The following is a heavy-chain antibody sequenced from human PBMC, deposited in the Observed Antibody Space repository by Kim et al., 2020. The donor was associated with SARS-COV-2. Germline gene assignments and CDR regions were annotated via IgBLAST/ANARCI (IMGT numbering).Heavy chain of an antibody. V-gene: IGHV3-21*01. CDR1: GFTFSSYT. Sequence: GGSLRLSCAASGFTFSSYTMAWVRQAPGKGLEWVSSIDTTGTYMYYADSVKGRFTISRDNAKNSLYLQMNSLRAEDTAVYFCARRYCSTTNCYTFDYWG. J-gene: IGHJ4*01. CDR2: IDTTGTYM. D-gene: IGHD2-2*02. CDR3: ARRYCSTTNCYTFDY.